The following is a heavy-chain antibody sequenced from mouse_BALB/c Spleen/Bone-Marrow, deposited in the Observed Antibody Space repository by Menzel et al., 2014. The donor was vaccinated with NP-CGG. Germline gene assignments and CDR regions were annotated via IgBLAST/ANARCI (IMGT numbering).Heavy chain of an antibody. CDR2: IRSKSNNYAT. Sequence: EVMLVESGGGLVQPKGSLRLSCAASGFTFNTYAMNWVRQAPGKGLEWVARIRSKSNNYATYYADSVKDRFTISRDDSQSMLYLRMNNLKTEDTAMYYCVSHGSWFAYWGQGTLVTVSA. CDR3: VSHGSWFAY. V-gene: IGHV10-1*02. J-gene: IGHJ3*01. CDR1: GFTFNTYA.